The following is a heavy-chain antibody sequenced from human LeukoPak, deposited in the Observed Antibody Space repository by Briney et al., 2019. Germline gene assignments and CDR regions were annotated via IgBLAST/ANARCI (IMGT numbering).Heavy chain of an antibody. J-gene: IGHJ6*02. Sequence: GGSLRLSCAASGFTFDDYAMHWVRQAPGKGLEWVSLISGDGDSTYYADSVKGRFTISRDNSKNSLYLQMNSLRTEDTALYYCAKDISIVEQWLVRGMDVWGQGTTVTVSS. D-gene: IGHD6-19*01. CDR2: ISGDGDST. V-gene: IGHV3-43*02. CDR1: GFTFDDYA. CDR3: AKDISIVEQWLVRGMDV.